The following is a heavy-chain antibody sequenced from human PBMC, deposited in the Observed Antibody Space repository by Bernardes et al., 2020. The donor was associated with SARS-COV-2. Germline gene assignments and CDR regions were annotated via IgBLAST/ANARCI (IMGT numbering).Heavy chain of an antibody. CDR2: ISTYNGDT. V-gene: IGHV1-18*04. CDR1: GYTFTMYG. D-gene: IGHD2-15*01. CDR3: ARDVRGYCSGGTCYPNS. J-gene: IGHJ4*02. Sequence: ASVKVSCKPSGYTFTMYGISWVRQAPGQGLEWMGWISTYNGDTNYAQKFQGRVTVTTDTSTGTAYLELRGLRSDDTAVYYCARDVRGYCSGGTCYPNSWGQGTLVPV.